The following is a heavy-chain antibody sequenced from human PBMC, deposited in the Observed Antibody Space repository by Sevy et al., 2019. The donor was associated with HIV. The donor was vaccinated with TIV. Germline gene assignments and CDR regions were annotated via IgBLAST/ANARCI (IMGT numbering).Heavy chain of an antibody. D-gene: IGHD3-9*01. J-gene: IGHJ4*02. Sequence: SETLSLTCAVYGGSFSGYYWSWIRQPPGKGLEWIGEINHSGSTNYNPSLTSRVTISVDTSKNQLSLKLRSVTAADTAVYYCAVHDYDILTGYYAWGQGTLVTVSS. CDR2: INHSGST. CDR3: AVHDYDILTGYYA. CDR1: GGSFSGYY. V-gene: IGHV4-34*01.